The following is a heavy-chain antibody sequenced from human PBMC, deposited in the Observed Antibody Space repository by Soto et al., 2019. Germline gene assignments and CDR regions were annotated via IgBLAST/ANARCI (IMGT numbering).Heavy chain of an antibody. Sequence: GESLKISCKGSGYSFTSYWISWVRQMPGKGLEWMGRIDPSDSYTNYSPSFQGHVTISADKSISTAYLQWSSLKASDTAMYYCARQTRYSSGFRHYYGMDVWGQGTTVTVPS. V-gene: IGHV5-10-1*01. J-gene: IGHJ6*02. D-gene: IGHD6-19*01. CDR1: GYSFTSYW. CDR3: ARQTRYSSGFRHYYGMDV. CDR2: IDPSDSYT.